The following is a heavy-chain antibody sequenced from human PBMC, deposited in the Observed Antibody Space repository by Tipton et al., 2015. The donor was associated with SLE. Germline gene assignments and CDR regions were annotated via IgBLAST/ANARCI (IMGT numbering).Heavy chain of an antibody. Sequence: SLRLSCAASGFTFSSYGMHWVRQAPGKGLEWVAFIRYDGSNKYYADSVKGRFTISRDNSKNTLYLQMNSLRAEDTAVYYCARDPGEFYYYYMDVWGKGTTVTVSS. CDR1: GFTFSSYG. CDR3: ARDPGEFYYYYMDV. D-gene: IGHD3-10*01. J-gene: IGHJ6*03. CDR2: IRYDGSNK. V-gene: IGHV3-30*02.